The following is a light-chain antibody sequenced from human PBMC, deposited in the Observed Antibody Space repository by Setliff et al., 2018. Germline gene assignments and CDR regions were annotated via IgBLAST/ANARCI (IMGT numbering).Light chain of an antibody. V-gene: IGLV2-14*03. J-gene: IGLJ3*02. CDR3: STYRSSVSLVWV. Sequence: QSVLTQPASVSGSPGQSISISCTGASSDVDNYNYVSWYQQLPGKAPRLMIYDSFNRPSGVSNRFSGSKSGSTASLIISDLQTEDEAEYYCSTYRSSVSLVWVFGGGTKVTV. CDR2: DSF. CDR1: SSDVDNYNY.